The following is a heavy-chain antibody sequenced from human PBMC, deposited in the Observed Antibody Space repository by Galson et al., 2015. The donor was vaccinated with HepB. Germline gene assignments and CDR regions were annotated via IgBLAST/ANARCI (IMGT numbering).Heavy chain of an antibody. CDR1: GFTFSTYA. CDR2: IAATDSRR. V-gene: IGHV3-23*01. J-gene: IGHJ5*02. D-gene: IGHD3-16*01. CDR3: VKEGSWFGGDWFDP. Sequence: SLRLSCAASGFTFSTYAMSWVRQAPGKGLEWVSSIAATDSRRYYADSVKGRFSISRDNSKDTVFLQMDNLRAEDTAVYYCVKEGSWFGGDWFDPWGQGALVTVS.